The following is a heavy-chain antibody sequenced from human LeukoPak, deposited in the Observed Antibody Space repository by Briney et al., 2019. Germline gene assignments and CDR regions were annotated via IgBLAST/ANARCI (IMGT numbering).Heavy chain of an antibody. V-gene: IGHV1-2*02. Sequence: ASVKVSCKASGYSFVLYGISWVRQAPGEALEWMGWINPNSGGTNYAQKFQGRVTMTRDTSISTAYMELSRLRSDDTAVYYCARFLGYGSGRRASSTDYWGQGTLVTVSS. J-gene: IGHJ4*02. CDR3: ARFLGYGSGRRASSTDY. D-gene: IGHD3-10*01. CDR2: INPNSGGT. CDR1: GYSFVLYG.